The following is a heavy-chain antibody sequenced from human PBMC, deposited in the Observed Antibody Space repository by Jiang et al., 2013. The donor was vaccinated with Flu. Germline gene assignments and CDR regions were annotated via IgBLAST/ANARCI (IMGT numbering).Heavy chain of an antibody. J-gene: IGHJ4*02. CDR1: GFSLIPSGVG. D-gene: IGHD1-1*01. CDR2: IYWDDDR. V-gene: IGHV2-5*06. CDR3: ARFTVNWPAYYFDF. Sequence: KPTQTLTLTCTFSGFSLIPSGVGVGWIRQPPGKALEWLALIYWDDDRRYNTSLTSRLTITKDTSKSQVVLTLSDVGPVDTATYFCARFTVNWPAYYFDFWGQGNRGLRLL.